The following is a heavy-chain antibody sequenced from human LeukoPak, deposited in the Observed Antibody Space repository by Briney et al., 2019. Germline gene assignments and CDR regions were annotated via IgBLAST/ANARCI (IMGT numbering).Heavy chain of an antibody. CDR2: FDPEDGET. J-gene: IGHJ4*02. D-gene: IGHD4-11*01. V-gene: IGHV1-24*01. Sequence: ASVTVSCKVSGYTLTELSMHWVRQAPGKGLEWMGGFDPEDGETIYAQKFQGRVTMTEDTSTDTAYMELSSLRSEDTAVYYCAREGVDYRFGGTAFDYWGQGTLVTVSS. CDR3: AREGVDYRFGGTAFDY. CDR1: GYTLTELS.